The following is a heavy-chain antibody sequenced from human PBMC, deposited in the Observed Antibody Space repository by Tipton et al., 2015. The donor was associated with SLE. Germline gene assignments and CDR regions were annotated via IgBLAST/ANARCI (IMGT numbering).Heavy chain of an antibody. Sequence: TLSLTCTVSGTSISSYYWSWIRQPPGRELEWIGYISNSGSTNYNPSLKSRVTISGDTSKNQFSLKLSSVIAADTAMYYCARAGMGDAFDIWGQGTMVPVSS. J-gene: IGHJ3*02. CDR1: GTSISSYY. CDR3: ARAGMGDAFDI. D-gene: IGHD3-16*01. V-gene: IGHV4-59*08. CDR2: ISNSGST.